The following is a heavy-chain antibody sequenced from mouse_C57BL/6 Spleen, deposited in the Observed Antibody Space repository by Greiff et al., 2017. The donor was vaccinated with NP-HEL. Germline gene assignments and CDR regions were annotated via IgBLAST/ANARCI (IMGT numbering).Heavy chain of an antibody. CDR1: GFTFSSYA. D-gene: IGHD2-3*01. CDR2: ISDGGSYT. V-gene: IGHV5-4*03. Sequence: EVKLVESGGGLVKPGGSLKLSCAASGFTFSSYAMSWVRQTPEKRLEWVATISDGGSYTYYPDNVKGRFTISRDNAKNNLYLQMSHLKFEGTTMYYSASDQWLLGAMDYWGQGTPVTVSA. J-gene: IGHJ4*01. CDR3: ASDQWLLGAMDY.